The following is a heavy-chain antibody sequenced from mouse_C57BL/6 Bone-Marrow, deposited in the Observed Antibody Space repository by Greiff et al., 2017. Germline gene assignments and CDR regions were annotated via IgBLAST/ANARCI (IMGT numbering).Heavy chain of an antibody. Sequence: VKLQQPRAELVKPWASVKMSCKASGYTFPSYWITWVKPRPGQGLAWIRDIYPSSGSTPYNEKFKSKATLTGDTSSSTAYMQLSSLTSEYSAFYYCARSGWLLPFAYWSQWHLVTVFA. J-gene: IGHJ3*01. CDR1: GYTFPSYW. CDR2: IYPSSGST. CDR3: ARSGWLLPFAY. D-gene: IGHD2-3*01. V-gene: IGHV1-55*01.